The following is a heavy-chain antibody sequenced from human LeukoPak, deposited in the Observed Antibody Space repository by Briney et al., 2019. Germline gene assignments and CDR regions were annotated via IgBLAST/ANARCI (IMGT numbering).Heavy chain of an antibody. V-gene: IGHV4-61*01. Sequence: PSETLSLTCTVSGGSVSSGSYYWSWIRQPPGKGLEWIGYTYYSGSTNYNPSLKSRVTISVDTSKNQFSLKLSSVTAADTAVYYCARDPRGAGYCSGGSCYENYYYYGMDVWGQGTTVTVSS. D-gene: IGHD2-15*01. CDR3: ARDPRGAGYCSGGSCYENYYYYGMDV. CDR2: TYYSGST. J-gene: IGHJ6*02. CDR1: GGSVSSGSYY.